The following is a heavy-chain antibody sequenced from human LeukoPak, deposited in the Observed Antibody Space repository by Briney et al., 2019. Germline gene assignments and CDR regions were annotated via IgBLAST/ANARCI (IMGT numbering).Heavy chain of an antibody. CDR1: GFTFSSYS. CDR3: ARDGGGGPFDY. J-gene: IGHJ4*02. Sequence: GGSLRLSCAASGFTFSSYSMNWVRQAPGKGLEWVSYISSSSSTIYYADSVKGRFTISRDNAKNSLYLKMNSLRAEDTAVYYCARDGGGGPFDYWGQGTLVTVSS. CDR2: ISSSSSTI. D-gene: IGHD3-3*01. V-gene: IGHV3-48*01.